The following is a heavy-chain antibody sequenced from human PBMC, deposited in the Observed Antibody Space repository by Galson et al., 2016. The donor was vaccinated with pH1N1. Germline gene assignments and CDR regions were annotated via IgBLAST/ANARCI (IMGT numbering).Heavy chain of an antibody. CDR2: ISPSGVDA. J-gene: IGHJ4*02. CDR1: GYTLSSLY. Sequence: SVKASCKASGYTLSSLYIHWVRQAPGHGLEWMGAISPSGVDANYAQKFQDRVTMTRDTSTSTVYLELNSLRSDDTALYYCATIAYWGQGTLVTVSS. CDR3: ATIAY. V-gene: IGHV1-46*01.